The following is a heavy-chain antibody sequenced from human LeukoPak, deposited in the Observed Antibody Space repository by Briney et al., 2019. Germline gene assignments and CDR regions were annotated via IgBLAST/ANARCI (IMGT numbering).Heavy chain of an antibody. CDR2: INPGDSDT. J-gene: IGHJ4*02. CDR1: GYSFTSFW. V-gene: IGHV5-51*01. Sequence: GESLKISCKGSGYSFTSFWIDWVRQMPGKGLEWMGIINPGDSDTRYSPSFEGQVTISADKSITTAYLQWSSLKASDTAMYYCASSITAAGKPFDYWGQGTLVTVSS. D-gene: IGHD6-13*01. CDR3: ASSITAAGKPFDY.